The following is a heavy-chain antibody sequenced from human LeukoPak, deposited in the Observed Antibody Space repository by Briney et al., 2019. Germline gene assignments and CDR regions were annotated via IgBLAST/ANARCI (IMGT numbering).Heavy chain of an antibody. D-gene: IGHD5-18*01. Sequence: GGSLRLSCAASGFTVSSNYMNWVRQAPGKGLEWVSVIYSGGSTYYADSVKGRFTISRDNSKNTLYPQMNSLRAEDTAVYYCATPRGYGPLAFDYWGQGTLVTVSS. CDR1: GFTVSSNY. J-gene: IGHJ4*02. CDR3: ATPRGYGPLAFDY. V-gene: IGHV3-66*01. CDR2: IYSGGST.